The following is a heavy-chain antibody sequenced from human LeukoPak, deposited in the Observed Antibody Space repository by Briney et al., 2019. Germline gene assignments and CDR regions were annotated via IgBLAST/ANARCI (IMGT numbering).Heavy chain of an antibody. Sequence: GGSLRLSCAASGFTFSSFAMHWVRQAPGKGLEGVAFISYDGSNKYYADSVKGRFTISRDNSKNTLYLQMNSLRAEDTSMYYCARDLLDYGDYLYYYYGMDVWGQGTTVTVSS. D-gene: IGHD4-17*01. CDR3: ARDLLDYGDYLYYYYGMDV. J-gene: IGHJ6*02. CDR2: ISYDGSNK. CDR1: GFTFSSFA. V-gene: IGHV3-30-3*01.